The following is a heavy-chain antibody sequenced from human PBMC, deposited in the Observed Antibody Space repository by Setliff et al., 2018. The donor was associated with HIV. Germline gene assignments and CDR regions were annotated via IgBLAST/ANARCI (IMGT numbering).Heavy chain of an antibody. CDR3: ARTVARIAAAGTSWWLDP. V-gene: IGHV1-18*01. CDR2: ISADNGYT. J-gene: IGHJ5*02. D-gene: IGHD6-13*01. Sequence: ASVKVSCKASGYRFNTYGISWVRQAPGQGLEWMGWISADNGYTNSAQKFQGRVTMTTDTSTSTAYMELRSLRSDDTAVYYCARTVARIAAAGTSWWLDPWGQGTLVTVSS. CDR1: GYRFNTYG.